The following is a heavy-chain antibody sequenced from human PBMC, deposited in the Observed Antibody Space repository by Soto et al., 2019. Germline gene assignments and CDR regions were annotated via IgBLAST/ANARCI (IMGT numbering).Heavy chain of an antibody. Sequence: ETLSLTCTVSGGSISSSSYYWGWIRQPPGKGLEWIGSIYYRGSTYYNPSLKSRVTISVDTSKNQFSLKLSSVTAADTAVYYCAARVYSGYSIHYYMDVWGKGTTVTVSS. CDR1: GGSISSSSYY. CDR3: AARVYSGYSIHYYMDV. J-gene: IGHJ6*03. D-gene: IGHD5-12*01. V-gene: IGHV4-39*01. CDR2: IYYRGST.